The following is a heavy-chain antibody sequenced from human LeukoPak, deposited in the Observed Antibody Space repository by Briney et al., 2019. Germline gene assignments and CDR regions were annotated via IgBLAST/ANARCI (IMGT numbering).Heavy chain of an antibody. J-gene: IGHJ4*02. CDR3: AKDQDIAVAGQFDY. D-gene: IGHD6-19*01. V-gene: IGHV3-23*01. Sequence: GGSLRLSCAASGFTFSSYAMSWVRQAPGKGLEWVSAISGSGGSTYYADSVKGRFTISRDNSKNTLYLHMNSLRAEDTAVYYCAKDQDIAVAGQFDYWGQGTLVTVSS. CDR1: GFTFSSYA. CDR2: ISGSGGST.